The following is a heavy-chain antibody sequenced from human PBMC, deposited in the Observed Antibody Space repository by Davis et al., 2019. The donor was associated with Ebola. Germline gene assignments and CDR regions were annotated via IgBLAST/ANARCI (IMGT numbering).Heavy chain of an antibody. J-gene: IGHJ6*04. CDR1: GGTFSSYA. Sequence: SVKVSCKASGGTFSSYAISWVRQAPGQGLEWMGGIIPIFGTANYAQKFQGRVTITADESTSTAYMELSSLRSEDTAVYYCARVVVDTAFIVWYYGMDVWGKGTTVTVSS. D-gene: IGHD5-18*01. CDR3: ARVVVDTAFIVWYYGMDV. CDR2: IIPIFGTA. V-gene: IGHV1-69*13.